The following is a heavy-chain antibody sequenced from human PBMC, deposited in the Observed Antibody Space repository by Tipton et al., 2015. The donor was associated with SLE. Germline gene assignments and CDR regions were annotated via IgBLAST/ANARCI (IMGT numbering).Heavy chain of an antibody. D-gene: IGHD2/OR15-2a*01. CDR1: GFTFNNAW. J-gene: IGHJ4*02. CDR3: TTTPTLIVAGLGDY. V-gene: IGHV3-15*01. Sequence: SLRLSCAASGFTFNNAWMGWVRQAPGKGLEWVGRIKSKTDGGTTDYAAPVKDRITISRDDSKNTLYLQMNSLKTEDTAVYYCTTTPTLIVAGLGDYWGQGTLVTVSS. CDR2: IKSKTDGGTT.